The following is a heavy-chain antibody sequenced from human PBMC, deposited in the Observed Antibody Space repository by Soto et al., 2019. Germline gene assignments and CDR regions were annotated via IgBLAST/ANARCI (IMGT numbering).Heavy chain of an antibody. J-gene: IGHJ3*02. CDR2: IKSKTDGGTT. D-gene: IGHD3-10*01. Sequence: EVQLVESGGGLVKPGGSLRLSCAASGFTFSNAWMNWVRQATGKGLEWVGRIKSKTDGGTTDYAAPVKGRFTISRDDSKNMLYLQMNSLKTEDTAVYYCTTDKLLWFGDDAFDIWGQGTMVTVSS. CDR1: GFTFSNAW. CDR3: TTDKLLWFGDDAFDI. V-gene: IGHV3-15*07.